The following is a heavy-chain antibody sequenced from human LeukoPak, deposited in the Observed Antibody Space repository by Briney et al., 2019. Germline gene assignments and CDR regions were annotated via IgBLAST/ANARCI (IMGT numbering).Heavy chain of an antibody. J-gene: IGHJ6*02. CDR1: GGSISSGGYC. CDR2: IYYSGST. CDR3: ARRAGSYYYYGMDV. V-gene: IGHV4-31*03. D-gene: IGHD3-10*01. Sequence: SQTLSLTCTVSGGSISSGGYCWSWIRQHPGKGLEWIGYIYYSGSTYYNPSLKSRVTISVDTSKNQFSLKLSSVTAADTAVYYCARRAGSYYYYGMDVWGQGTTVTVSS.